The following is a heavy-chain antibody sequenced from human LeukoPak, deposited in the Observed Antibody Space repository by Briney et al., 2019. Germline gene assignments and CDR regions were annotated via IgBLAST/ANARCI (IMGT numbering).Heavy chain of an antibody. D-gene: IGHD5-18*01. CDR1: GFTFSDYY. CDR3: ARDHLPRRGPYSYGYYWFDP. J-gene: IGHJ5*02. CDR2: ISSSGSTI. Sequence: NPGGSLRLSCAASGFTFSDYYMSWIRQAPGKGLEWVSYISSSGSTIYYAASVKGRFTISRDNAKNSLYLQMNSLRAEDTAVYYCARDHLPRRGPYSYGYYWFDPWGQGTLVTVSS. V-gene: IGHV3-11*01.